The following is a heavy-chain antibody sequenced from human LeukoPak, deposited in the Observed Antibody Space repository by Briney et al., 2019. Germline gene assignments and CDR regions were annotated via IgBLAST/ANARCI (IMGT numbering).Heavy chain of an antibody. Sequence: GASVKVSCKASGYTFTSYGISWVRQAPGQGLEWMGWISAYNGNTNYAQKLQGRVTMTTDTSTSTAYMELRSLRSDDTAVYYCARDPRITIFGVVPRGAFDIWGQGTMVTVSS. CDR1: GYTFTSYG. CDR2: ISAYNGNT. J-gene: IGHJ3*02. D-gene: IGHD3-3*01. V-gene: IGHV1-18*01. CDR3: ARDPRITIFGVVPRGAFDI.